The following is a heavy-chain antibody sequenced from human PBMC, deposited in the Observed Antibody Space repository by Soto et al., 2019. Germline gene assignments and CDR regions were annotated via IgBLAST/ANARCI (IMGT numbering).Heavy chain of an antibody. V-gene: IGHV1-18*01. Sequence: QVQLVQSGAEVKNPGASVRVSCKTSGYTFSDYVISWVRQAPGQGLEWVGWISASNGDSNFAQKVQGRVTLTTDTSTSTAYMEMRGLRFDDTAVYFCARAATTTDKYYYYMDVWGKGTTVTVSS. D-gene: IGHD1-26*01. J-gene: IGHJ6*03. CDR2: ISASNGDS. CDR1: GYTFSDYV. CDR3: ARAATTTDKYYYYMDV.